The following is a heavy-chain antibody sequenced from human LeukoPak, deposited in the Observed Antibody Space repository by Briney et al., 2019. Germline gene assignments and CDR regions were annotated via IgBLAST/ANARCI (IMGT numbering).Heavy chain of an antibody. J-gene: IGHJ4*02. CDR1: GGSFSGYY. D-gene: IGHD3-10*01. CDR3: ARGEYYYGSGSYYPSVDY. V-gene: IGHV4-34*01. Sequence: SETLSLTCAVYGGSFSGYYWSWIRQPPGKGLEWIGEINHSGSTNYNPSLKSRVTISVDTSKNQFSLRLSSVTAADTAVYYCARGEYYYGSGSYYPSVDYWGQGTLVTVSS. CDR2: INHSGST.